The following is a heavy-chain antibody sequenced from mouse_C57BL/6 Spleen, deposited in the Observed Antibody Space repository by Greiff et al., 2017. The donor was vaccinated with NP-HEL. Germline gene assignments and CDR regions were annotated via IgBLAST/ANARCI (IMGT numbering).Heavy chain of an antibody. CDR2: IYPRDGST. CDR3: ARRIYYYGSSPLYWYFDV. Sequence: QVQLQQSGPELVKPGASVKLSCKASGYTFTSYDINWVKQRPGQGLEWIGWIYPRDGSTKYNEKFKGKATLTVDTSSSTAYMELHSLTSEDSAVYFCARRIYYYGSSPLYWYFDVWGTGTTVTVSS. V-gene: IGHV1-85*01. J-gene: IGHJ1*03. D-gene: IGHD1-1*01. CDR1: GYTFTSYD.